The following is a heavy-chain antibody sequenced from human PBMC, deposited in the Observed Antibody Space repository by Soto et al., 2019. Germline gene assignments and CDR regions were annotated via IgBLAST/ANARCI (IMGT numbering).Heavy chain of an antibody. CDR1: GFTFSSYT. V-gene: IGHV3-21*01. Sequence: GGSLRLSCAASGFTFSSYTLSWVRQAPGKGLEWVSSITSSSSYIYYADSMKGRFTISSDNAKNSLYLQMNSLRAEDTAVYYCARVLYSSSLPYFDYWGQGTLVTVSS. D-gene: IGHD6-6*01. CDR2: ITSSSSYI. J-gene: IGHJ4*02. CDR3: ARVLYSSSLPYFDY.